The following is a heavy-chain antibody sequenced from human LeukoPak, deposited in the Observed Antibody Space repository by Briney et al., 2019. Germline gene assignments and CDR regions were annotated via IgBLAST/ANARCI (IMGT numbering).Heavy chain of an antibody. CDR1: GASISGANNY. CDR3: ARHPLRGYSYSDGGPW. D-gene: IGHD5-18*01. Sequence: SETLSLTCSVSGASISGANNYWGWVRQPPGKGLEWIGYVFYSGSPEYTPSLKSRVTISIDTSKNQFFLRLTSLIAADTAVYYCARHPLRGYSYSDGGPWWGQGTLVTVSS. J-gene: IGHJ4*02. CDR2: VFYSGSP. V-gene: IGHV4-39*01.